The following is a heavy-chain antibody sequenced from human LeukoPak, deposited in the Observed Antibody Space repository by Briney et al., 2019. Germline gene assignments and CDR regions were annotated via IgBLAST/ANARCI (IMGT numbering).Heavy chain of an antibody. CDR1: GGSISSYY. CDR2: IYYSGST. Sequence: PSETLSLTCTVSGGSISSYYWSWIRQPPGKGLEWIGYIYYSGSTNYNPSLKSRVTISVDTSKNQFPLKLSSVTAADTAVYYCARDSSTSDIPWGNWFDPWGQGTLVTVSS. J-gene: IGHJ5*02. CDR3: ARDSSTSDIPWGNWFDP. D-gene: IGHD2-2*01. V-gene: IGHV4-59*01.